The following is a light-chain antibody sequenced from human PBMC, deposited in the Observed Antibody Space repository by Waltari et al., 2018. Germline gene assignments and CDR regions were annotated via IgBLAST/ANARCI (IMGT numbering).Light chain of an antibody. CDR3: LSRDTSSTRV. CDR1: SPRRYY. J-gene: IGLJ3*02. CDR2: GQD. Sequence: SSALTQDPAVSVALGQTVRITCQGDSPRRYYASWYQQRPGQAPLLVLYGQDNRPSGIPDRFSGSTSGNTASLTITRAQAEDAGVYYCLSRDTSSTRVFGGGTTLTV. V-gene: IGLV3-19*01.